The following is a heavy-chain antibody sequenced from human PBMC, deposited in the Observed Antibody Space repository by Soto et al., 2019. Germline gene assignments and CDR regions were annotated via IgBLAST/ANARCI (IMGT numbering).Heavy chain of an antibody. V-gene: IGHV1-69*13. CDR3: ARAARGYSYGSDDC. Sequence: AASLRVSCKASGGTFSSYAISWVREAPGQGLEWMGGIIPIFGTANYAQKFQGRVTITADESTSTAYMELSSLRSEETAVYSCARAARGYSYGSDDCWVQGMLITVSS. D-gene: IGHD5-18*01. CDR2: IIPIFGTA. CDR1: GGTFSSYA. J-gene: IGHJ4*02.